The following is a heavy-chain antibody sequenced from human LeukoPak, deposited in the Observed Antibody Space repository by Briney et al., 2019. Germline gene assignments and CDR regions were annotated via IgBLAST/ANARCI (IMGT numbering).Heavy chain of an antibody. Sequence: PSETLSLTCTVSGGSISSGSYYWNWIRQPAGKGLEWIGRIYTSGSTNYNPSPNSRVTISVDTSKNQFSLNLSSVTAADTAVYYCVGPGGYFDWLPFGYWGQGTLVTVSS. D-gene: IGHD3-9*01. CDR1: GGSISSGSYY. J-gene: IGHJ4*02. CDR3: VGPGGYFDWLPFGY. V-gene: IGHV4-61*02. CDR2: IYTSGST.